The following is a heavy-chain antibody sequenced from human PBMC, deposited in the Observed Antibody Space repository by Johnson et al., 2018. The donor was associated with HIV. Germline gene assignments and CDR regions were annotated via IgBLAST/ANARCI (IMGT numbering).Heavy chain of an antibody. CDR1: GFTFSSYA. Sequence: QVQLVESGGGVVQPGRSLRLSCAASGFTFSSYAMHWVRQAPGKGLEWVAVISYDGSNKYYADSVKGRFTISRDNSKNTLYLQMNSLIAEDTSVYYCARDKGSGLDAFDIWGQGTMVTVSS. D-gene: IGHD2-15*01. J-gene: IGHJ3*02. CDR3: ARDKGSGLDAFDI. CDR2: ISYDGSNK. V-gene: IGHV3-30*04.